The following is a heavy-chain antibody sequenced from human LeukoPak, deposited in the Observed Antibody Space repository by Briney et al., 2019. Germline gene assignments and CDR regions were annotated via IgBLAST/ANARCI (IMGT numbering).Heavy chain of an antibody. V-gene: IGHV3-74*03. Sequence: PGGSLRLSCAASGFTFSTYWMHWVRHAPGKGLVWVSRIKSDGGATTYADFVKGRFTVSRENAKNTLYLQMNSLRAEDTAMYFCARVGGRGSIGGDCWGQGTLVTVSS. J-gene: IGHJ4*02. CDR3: ARVGGRGSIGGDC. CDR2: IKSDGGAT. D-gene: IGHD3-10*01. CDR1: GFTFSTYW.